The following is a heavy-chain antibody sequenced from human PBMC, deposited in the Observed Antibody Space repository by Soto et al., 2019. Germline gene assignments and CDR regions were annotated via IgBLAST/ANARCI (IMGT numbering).Heavy chain of an antibody. CDR2: ILVDGRT. CDR3: AKATATGGGAFDI. Sequence: VGSLRLSCAASGFICSSYDMSWVRQAPGKGLEWVSTILVDGRTFYVDSVKGRFTISRDSSNNMVYLQMNSLTAGDTALYYCAKATATGGGAFDICGQGTMVTVSS. J-gene: IGHJ3*02. CDR1: GFICSSYD. V-gene: IGHV3-23*01. D-gene: IGHD2-8*02.